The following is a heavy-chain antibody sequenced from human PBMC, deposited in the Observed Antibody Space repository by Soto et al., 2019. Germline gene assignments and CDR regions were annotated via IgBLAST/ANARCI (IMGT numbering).Heavy chain of an antibody. CDR1: GFTFDDYA. Sequence: GGSLRLSCAASGFTFDDYAMHWVRQAPGKGLEWVSGISWNSGSIGYADSVKGRFTISRDNAKNSLYLQMNSLRAEDTALYYCAKDKKYYYGSGSYYRASWYAFDIRGQGTMVTVSS. CDR2: ISWNSGSI. J-gene: IGHJ3*02. CDR3: AKDKKYYYGSGSYYRASWYAFDI. D-gene: IGHD3-10*01. V-gene: IGHV3-9*01.